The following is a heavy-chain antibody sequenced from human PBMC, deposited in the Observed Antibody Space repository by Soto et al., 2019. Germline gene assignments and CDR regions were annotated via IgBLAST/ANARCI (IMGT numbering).Heavy chain of an antibody. CDR3: ARMRFGDYFESSIYGMDV. Sequence: EVQLVQSGAEVKKPGESLKISCEGSGYSFTSYWIGWVRQMPGKGLEWMGIIYPGDSDTRYSPSFQGQVTISADKSISTAYLQWSSLKASDTAMYYCARMRFGDYFESSIYGMDVWGQGTTVTVSS. V-gene: IGHV5-51*01. CDR2: IYPGDSDT. CDR1: GYSFTSYW. J-gene: IGHJ6*02. D-gene: IGHD3-16*01.